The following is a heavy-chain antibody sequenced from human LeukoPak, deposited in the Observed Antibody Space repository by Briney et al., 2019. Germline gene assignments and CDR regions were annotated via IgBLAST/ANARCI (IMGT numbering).Heavy chain of an antibody. CDR3: ARAEAGGGIGY. CDR1: GGSISSYY. V-gene: IGHV4-59*01. CDR2: IYYSGST. D-gene: IGHD4-23*01. Sequence: KPSETLSLTCTVSGGSISSYYWSWIRQPPGKGLEWIGYIYYSGSTNYNPSLKSRVTISVDTSKNQFSLKLSSVTAADTAVYYCARAEAGGGIGYWGQGTLVTVSS. J-gene: IGHJ4*02.